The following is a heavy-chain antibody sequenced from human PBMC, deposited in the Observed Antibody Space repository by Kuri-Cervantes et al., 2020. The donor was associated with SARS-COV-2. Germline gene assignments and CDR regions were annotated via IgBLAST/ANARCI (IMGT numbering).Heavy chain of an antibody. J-gene: IGHJ3*02. D-gene: IGHD3-3*01. Sequence: SETLSLTCTVSGDSVKIGHYYWGWIRQPAGKGLEWVGRIHTGGSTDYNPSLKSRVTISVDTSKNQFSLKLSSVTAADTAVYYCARHYYDFWSGYYTRQTNDAFDIWGQGTMVT. V-gene: IGHV4-61*02. CDR2: IHTGGST. CDR3: ARHYYDFWSGYYTRQTNDAFDI. CDR1: GDSVKIGHYY.